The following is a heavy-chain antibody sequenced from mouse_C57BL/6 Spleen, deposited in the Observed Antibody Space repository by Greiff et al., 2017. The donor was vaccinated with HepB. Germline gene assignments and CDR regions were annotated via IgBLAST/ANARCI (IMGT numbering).Heavy chain of an antibody. CDR3: ARAGDYYYFDY. D-gene: IGHD2-4*01. Sequence: QLQQPGAELVMPGASVKLSCKASGYTFTSYWMHWVKQRPGQGLEWIGEIDPSDSYTNYNQKFKGKSTLTVDKSSSTAYMQLSSLTSEDSAVYYCARAGDYYYFDYWGQGTTLTVSS. J-gene: IGHJ2*01. CDR2: IDPSDSYT. CDR1: GYTFTSYW. V-gene: IGHV1-69*01.